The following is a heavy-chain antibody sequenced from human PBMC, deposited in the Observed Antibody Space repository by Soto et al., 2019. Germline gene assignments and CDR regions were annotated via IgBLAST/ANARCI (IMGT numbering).Heavy chain of an antibody. J-gene: IGHJ5*02. D-gene: IGHD2-15*01. V-gene: IGHV5-10-1*01. CDR1: GYSFTIYW. CDR2: IDPSDSYT. Sequence: GESLKISCNGSGYSFTIYWISWVRQMPGKGLEWMGRIDPSDSYTNYSPSFQGHVTISADKSISTAYLQWSSLKASDTAMYYCARLGACSGGSCYSGIVWFDPWGQGTLVTVSS. CDR3: ARLGACSGGSCYSGIVWFDP.